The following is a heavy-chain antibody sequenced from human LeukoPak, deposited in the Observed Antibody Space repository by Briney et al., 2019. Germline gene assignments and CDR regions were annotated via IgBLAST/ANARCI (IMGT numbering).Heavy chain of an antibody. D-gene: IGHD5-18*01. Sequence: PGGSLRLSCVASGLSFSSYSMNWVRQAPGKGLEWVSSISFSGNYIYYADSVRGRITLSRDNAKNSLFLQMNSLRAEDTAVYYCARRASTERGHSYGLDYWGQGTLVTVSS. V-gene: IGHV3-21*01. CDR2: ISFSGNYI. CDR3: ARRASTERGHSYGLDY. CDR1: GLSFSSYS. J-gene: IGHJ4*02.